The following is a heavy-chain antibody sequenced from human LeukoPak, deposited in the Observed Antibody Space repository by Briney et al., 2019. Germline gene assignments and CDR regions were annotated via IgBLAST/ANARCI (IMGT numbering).Heavy chain of an antibody. V-gene: IGHV4-34*01. CDR1: GGSFSGYY. CDR2: INHSGST. D-gene: IGHD4-11*01. J-gene: IGHJ4*02. Sequence: SETLSLTCAVYGGSFSGYYWSWIRQPPGKGLEWIGEINHSGSTNYNPSLKSRVTISVDKSKNQFSLKLSSVTAADTAVYYCARGHLYGNLDYWGQGTLVTVSS. CDR3: ARGHLYGNLDY.